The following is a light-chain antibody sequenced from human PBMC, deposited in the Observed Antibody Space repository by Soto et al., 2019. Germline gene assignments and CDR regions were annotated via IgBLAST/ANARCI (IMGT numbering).Light chain of an antibody. Sequence: EIVMTQSPATLSVSPGERATLSCRASQSVSSNLAWYQQKPGQAPRLLIYGASTRATGIPARFSGSGSGTEFTLTNSSLLSEDFAVYYCQQYNNWPPWTFGQGTKVDIK. V-gene: IGKV3-15*01. J-gene: IGKJ1*01. CDR3: QQYNNWPPWT. CDR1: QSVSSN. CDR2: GAS.